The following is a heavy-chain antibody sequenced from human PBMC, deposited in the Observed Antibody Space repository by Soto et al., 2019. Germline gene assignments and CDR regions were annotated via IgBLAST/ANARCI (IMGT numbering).Heavy chain of an antibody. CDR2: IYYSGRT. CDR3: ARVVESGEPFDY. Sequence: SETLSLTCTVSGGSISSYYWSWIRQPPGKGLEWIGYIYYSGRTNYNPSLKSRVTISVDTSKNQFSLKLSSVTAADTAVYYCARVVESGEPFDYWGQGTPVTVSS. D-gene: IGHD6-25*01. CDR1: GGSISSYY. V-gene: IGHV4-59*01. J-gene: IGHJ4*02.